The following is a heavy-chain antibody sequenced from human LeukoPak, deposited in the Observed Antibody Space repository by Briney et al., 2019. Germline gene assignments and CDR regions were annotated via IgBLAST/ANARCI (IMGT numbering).Heavy chain of an antibody. D-gene: IGHD4-17*01. Sequence: SVKVSCKASGYTFTGYYMHWVRQAPGQGLEWMGRIIPILGIANYAQKFQGRVTITADKSTSTAYMELSSLRSEDTAVYYCARAGDYGDYFDYWGQGTLVTVSS. V-gene: IGHV1-69*04. CDR1: GYTFTGYY. CDR3: ARAGDYGDYFDY. CDR2: IIPILGIA. J-gene: IGHJ4*02.